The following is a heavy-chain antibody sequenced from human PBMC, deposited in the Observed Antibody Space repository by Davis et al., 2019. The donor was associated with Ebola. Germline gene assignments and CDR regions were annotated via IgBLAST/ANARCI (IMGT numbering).Heavy chain of an antibody. J-gene: IGHJ6*02. V-gene: IGHV3-30*14. CDR2: ISYDGSNK. Sequence: GESLKISCAASGFTFSSYAMHWVRQAPGKGLEWVAVISYDGSNKYYADSVKGRFTISRDNSKNTLYLQMNSLRAEDTAVYYCALGYGGYYYYGMDVWGQGTTVTVSS. CDR1: GFTFSSYA. D-gene: IGHD4-23*01. CDR3: ALGYGGYYYYGMDV.